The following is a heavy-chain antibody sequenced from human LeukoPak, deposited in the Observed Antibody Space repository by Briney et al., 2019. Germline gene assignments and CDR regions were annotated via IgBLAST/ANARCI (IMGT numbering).Heavy chain of an antibody. J-gene: IGHJ6*03. CDR3: ARDKTGYSSSWRPLKHGAYMDV. CDR1: GFTFSSYW. CDR2: IKQDGSEK. D-gene: IGHD6-13*01. V-gene: IGHV3-7*01. Sequence: PGGSLRLSCAASGFTFSSYWMSWVRQAPGKGLEWVANIKQDGSEKYYVDSVKGRFTISRDNAKNSLYLQMNSLRAEDTAVYYCARDKTGYSSSWRPLKHGAYMDVWGKGTTVTVSS.